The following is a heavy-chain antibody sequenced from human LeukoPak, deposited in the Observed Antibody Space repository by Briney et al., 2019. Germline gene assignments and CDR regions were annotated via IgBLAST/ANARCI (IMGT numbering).Heavy chain of an antibody. CDR3: ARELSSNWFDP. J-gene: IGHJ5*02. Sequence: SQTLSLTCTVSGGSISSYYWSWIRQPPGKGLEWIGYIYYSGSTNYNPSLKSRVTISVDTSKNQFSLKLSSVTAADTAVYYCARELSSNWFDPWGQGTLVTVSS. CDR1: GGSISSYY. CDR2: IYYSGST. V-gene: IGHV4-59*01. D-gene: IGHD3-16*02.